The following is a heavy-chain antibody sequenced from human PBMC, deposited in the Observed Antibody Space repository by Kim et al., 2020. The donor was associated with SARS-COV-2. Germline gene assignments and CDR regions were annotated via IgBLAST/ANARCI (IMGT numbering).Heavy chain of an antibody. J-gene: IGHJ5*02. D-gene: IGHD3-9*01. CDR2: IYYSGST. Sequence: SETLSLTCTVSGGSISSYYWSWIRQPPGKGLEWIGYIYYSGSTNYNPSLKSRVTISVDTSKNQFSLKLSSVTAADTAVYYCARGPYYDILTGYSGFDPWGQGTLVTVSS. CDR1: GGSISSYY. CDR3: ARGPYYDILTGYSGFDP. V-gene: IGHV4-59*01.